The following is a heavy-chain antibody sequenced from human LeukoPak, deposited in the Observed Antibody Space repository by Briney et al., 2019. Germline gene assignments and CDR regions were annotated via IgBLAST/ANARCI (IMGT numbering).Heavy chain of an antibody. CDR3: ARGVAAAVYYFDY. CDR2: INSDGSST. Sequence: PGGSLRLSCAASGFTFSSYWMHWVRQAPGKGLVWVSRINSDGSSTGYADSVKGRFTISRDNAKNTLYLQMNSLRAEETAVYNCARGVAAAVYYFDYWGQGTLVTVSS. D-gene: IGHD6-13*01. V-gene: IGHV3-74*01. CDR1: GFTFSSYW. J-gene: IGHJ4*02.